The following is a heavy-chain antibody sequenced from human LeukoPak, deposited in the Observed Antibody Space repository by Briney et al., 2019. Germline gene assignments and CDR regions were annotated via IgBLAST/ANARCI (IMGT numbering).Heavy chain of an antibody. CDR2: IYHSVST. J-gene: IGHJ4*02. Sequence: SETLSLTCTLSGGSITTYYWSWIRQPPGKGLEWIGYIYHSVSTNYNPSIKSRVTISVDTSKNQFSLKLSSVTAADTAVYYCARGGGYASPIGYWGQGALVTVSS. V-gene: IGHV4-59*01. CDR1: GGSITTYY. CDR3: ARGGGYASPIGY. D-gene: IGHD5-12*01.